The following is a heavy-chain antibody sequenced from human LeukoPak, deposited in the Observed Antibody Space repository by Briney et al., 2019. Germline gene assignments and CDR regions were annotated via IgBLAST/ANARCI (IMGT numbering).Heavy chain of an antibody. J-gene: IGHJ4*02. D-gene: IGHD3-22*01. V-gene: IGHV3-30-3*01. CDR1: GFTFSSYA. Sequence: GGSLRLSCAASGFTFSSYAMHWVRQAPGKGLEWVAVISYDGSNKYYADSVKGRFTISRDNAKNSLYLQMNSLRAEDTAVYYCARAVMGAVSSGYYPEDCWGQGTLVTVSS. CDR2: ISYDGSNK. CDR3: ARAVMGAVSSGYYPEDC.